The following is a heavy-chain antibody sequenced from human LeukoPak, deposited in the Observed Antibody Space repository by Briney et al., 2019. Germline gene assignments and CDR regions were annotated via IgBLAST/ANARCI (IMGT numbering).Heavy chain of an antibody. CDR3: AKALCSSGPFDY. V-gene: IGHV4-39*07. J-gene: IGHJ4*02. CDR2: IYYSGST. D-gene: IGHD6-19*01. Sequence: SETLSLTCTVSGDSLSSSSYYWGWIRQPPGKGLEWIGSIYYSGSTYYNPSLKSRVTISVDTSKNQFSLKLRSVTAADTAVYYCAKALCSSGPFDYWGQGTLVTISS. CDR1: GDSLSSSSYY.